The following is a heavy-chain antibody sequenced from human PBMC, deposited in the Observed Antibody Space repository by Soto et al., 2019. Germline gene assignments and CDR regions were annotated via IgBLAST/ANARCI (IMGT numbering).Heavy chain of an antibody. CDR3: VRQGIDYLHGLVDV. D-gene: IGHD4-17*01. V-gene: IGHV4-59*08. J-gene: IGHJ6*02. CDR1: SGPDRSHN. Sequence: QVQLQQSGPRLVKPSETLSLTCTVSSGPDRSHNWGWIRQPPGRGLEWIGYVYYTGDTAYKPSLRGRVTISADTSTNDISFTLNSVTAADTAVYYCVRQGIDYLHGLVDVWGQGTTVSVSS. CDR2: VYYTGDT.